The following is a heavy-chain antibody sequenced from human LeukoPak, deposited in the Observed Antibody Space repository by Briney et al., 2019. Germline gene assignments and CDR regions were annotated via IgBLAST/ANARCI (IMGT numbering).Heavy chain of an antibody. CDR3: ASNQYYDILTGYYRPYYYGMDV. CDR2: IIPIFGTA. J-gene: IGHJ6*04. Sequence: ASVKVSCKVSGYTLTELSMHWVRQAPGKGLEWMGGIIPIFGTANYAQRFQGRVTVTADESTSTAYMELSSLRSEDTAVYCCASNQYYDILTGYYRPYYYGMDVWGKGTTVTVSS. D-gene: IGHD3-9*01. V-gene: IGHV1-69*13. CDR1: GYTLTELS.